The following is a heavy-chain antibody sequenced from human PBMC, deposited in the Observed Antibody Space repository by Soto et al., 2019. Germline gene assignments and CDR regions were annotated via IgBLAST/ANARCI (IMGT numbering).Heavy chain of an antibody. D-gene: IGHD3-16*01. CDR3: ARSITIGAGFYNHGMDV. Sequence: PGEALKISCQGSGYTFINYWISWVRQKPGKGLEWMGRIDPGDSHTNYSPSFGGPVTISADKYSNTSYLQWSSLQASDTDIYYCARSITIGAGFYNHGMDVWGQGTTVTVSS. CDR2: IDPGDSHT. V-gene: IGHV5-10-1*01. J-gene: IGHJ6*02. CDR1: GYTFINYW.